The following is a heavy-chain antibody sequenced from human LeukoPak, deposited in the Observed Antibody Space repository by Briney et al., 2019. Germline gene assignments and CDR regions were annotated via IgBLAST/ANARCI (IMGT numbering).Heavy chain of an antibody. D-gene: IGHD6-19*01. CDR3: ARLAVAGGFDY. CDR1: GYTFTGYY. Sequence: ASVKVSCKASGYTFTGYYMHWVRQAPGQGLEWMGWINPNSGSTNCAQKFQGRVTMTRDTSISTAYMELSRLRSDDTAVYYCARLAVAGGFDYWGQGTLVTVSS. J-gene: IGHJ4*02. CDR2: INPNSGST. V-gene: IGHV1-2*02.